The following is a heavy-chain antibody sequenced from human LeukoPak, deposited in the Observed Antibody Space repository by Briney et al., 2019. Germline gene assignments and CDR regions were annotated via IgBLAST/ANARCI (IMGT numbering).Heavy chain of an antibody. V-gene: IGHV3-13*04. CDR3: AREASGRAYSGIDY. CDR1: GFTFSNHD. J-gene: IGHJ4*02. Sequence: GGSLRLSCAASGFTFSNHDMHWVRQGPGKGLEWVSAIDTVGGTYYPGSVKGRFTISREDVKNSLCLQMNSLRAGDTAIYYCAREASGRAYSGIDYWGQGTLVTVSS. D-gene: IGHD3-10*01. CDR2: IDTVGGT.